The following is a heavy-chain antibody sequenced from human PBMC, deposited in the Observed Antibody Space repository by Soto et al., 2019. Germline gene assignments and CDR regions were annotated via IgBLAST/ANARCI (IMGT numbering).Heavy chain of an antibody. D-gene: IGHD6-6*01. J-gene: IGHJ4*02. CDR1: GFTFSSYG. CDR3: ARGGSSSPHFDY. Sequence: QVQLVESGGGVVQPGRSLRLSCAASGFTFSSYGMHWVRQAPGKGLEWVAVIWYDGSNKYYADPVKGRFTISRDNSKNTLYLQMNSLRAEDTAVYYCARGGSSSPHFDYWGQGTLVTVSS. V-gene: IGHV3-33*01. CDR2: IWYDGSNK.